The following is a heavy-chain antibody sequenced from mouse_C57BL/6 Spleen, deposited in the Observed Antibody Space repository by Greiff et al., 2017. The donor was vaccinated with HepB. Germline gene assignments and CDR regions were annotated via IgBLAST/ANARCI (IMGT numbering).Heavy chain of an antibody. CDR3: ARRDSYYYGSSYPYYFDY. J-gene: IGHJ2*01. Sequence: VQLQQSGPELVKPGASVKISCKASGYTFTDYYMNWVKQSHGKSLEWIGDINPNNGGTSYNQKFKGKATLTVDKSSSTAYMELRSLTSEDSAVYYCARRDSYYYGSSYPYYFDYWGQGTTLTVSS. CDR2: INPNNGGT. CDR1: GYTFTDYY. D-gene: IGHD1-1*01. V-gene: IGHV1-26*01.